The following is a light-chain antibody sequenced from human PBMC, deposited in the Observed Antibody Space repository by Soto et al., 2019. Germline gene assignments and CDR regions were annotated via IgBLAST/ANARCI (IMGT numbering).Light chain of an antibody. CDR1: QGISSY. J-gene: IGKJ1*01. V-gene: IGKV1-8*01. Sequence: AIRMTQSPSSLSASTGDRVTITCRASQGISSYLAWYQQKPGKAPKLLIYAASTLQSGVPSRFSGSGSGTDFTLTISCQQSEDFATYYCQQYYSYPRWTFGQGTKVEIK. CDR2: AAS. CDR3: QQYYSYPRWT.